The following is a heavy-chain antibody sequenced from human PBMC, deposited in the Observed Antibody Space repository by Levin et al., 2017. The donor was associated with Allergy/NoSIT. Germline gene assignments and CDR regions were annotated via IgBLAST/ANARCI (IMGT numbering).Heavy chain of an antibody. Sequence: PSETLSLTCTVSGGSISSSSYYWGWIRQPPGKGLEWIGNIYYNGNTYFNPSLKSRVTISKDTSKNQFSLKLTSMTAADTAVYYCARDHHIGSCRGGGCFNPNYYAMDVWGQGTTVTVSS. CDR2: IYYNGNT. J-gene: IGHJ6*02. CDR1: GGSISSSSYY. D-gene: IGHD2-15*01. CDR3: ARDHHIGSCRGGGCFNPNYYAMDV. V-gene: IGHV4-39*07.